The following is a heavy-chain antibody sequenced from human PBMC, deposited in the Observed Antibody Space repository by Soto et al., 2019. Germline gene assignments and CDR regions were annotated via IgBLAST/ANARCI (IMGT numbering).Heavy chain of an antibody. CDR2: INSDGSST. CDR3: ARPPYGSGSYYRGGGGY. D-gene: IGHD3-10*01. Sequence: EVQLVESGGGLVQPGGSLRLSCAASGFTFRIYWMHWVRQVPGKGLVWVSRINSDGSSTNYADSVKGRFTISRDNAKNTLFLQMNSLRAEDTAVYYCARPPYGSGSYYRGGGGYWGQGTLVTVSS. CDR1: GFTFRIYW. J-gene: IGHJ4*02. V-gene: IGHV3-74*01.